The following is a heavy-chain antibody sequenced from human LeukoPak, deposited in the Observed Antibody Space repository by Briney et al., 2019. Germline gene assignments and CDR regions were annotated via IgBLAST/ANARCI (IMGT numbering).Heavy chain of an antibody. CDR3: ARETPGAGHFDY. D-gene: IGHD7-27*01. V-gene: IGHV4-59*01. CDR1: GGSINYYY. CDR2: IYYSGGT. Sequence: SETLSLTCTVSGGSINYYYWMWIRQPPGKGLEWIGYIYYSGGTRYNPSLKSRVTMLVDTSKNQFSLKLTAVTAADTAVYYCARETPGAGHFDYWGQGSLVTVSS. J-gene: IGHJ4*02.